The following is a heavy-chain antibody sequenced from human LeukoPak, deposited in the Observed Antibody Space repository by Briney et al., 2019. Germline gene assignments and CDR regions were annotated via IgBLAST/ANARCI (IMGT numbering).Heavy chain of an antibody. CDR2: IYPGDSDT. V-gene: IGHV5-51*01. J-gene: IGHJ2*01. CDR3: AREMATIHFDL. CDR1: GYSFTSFW. D-gene: IGHD5-24*01. Sequence: GESLKISCKGSGYSFTSFWIGWVRQMPGKGLEWMGIIYPGDSDTRYSPSFQGQVTISADKSISTAYPQWSSLKASDTAMYYCAREMATIHFDLWGRGTLVTVSS.